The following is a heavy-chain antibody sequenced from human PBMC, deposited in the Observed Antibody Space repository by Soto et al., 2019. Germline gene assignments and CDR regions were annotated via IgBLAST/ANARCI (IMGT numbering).Heavy chain of an antibody. CDR3: ATTLWFGELHNSLGI. CDR1: GFTFSSYA. CDR2: ISGSGGST. Sequence: GGSLRLSCAASGFTFSSYAMSWVRQAPGKGLEWVSAISGSGGSTYYADSVKGRFTISRDNSKNTLYLQVNSLRAEDTAVYYCATTLWFGELHNSLGIWDQGTMVTVSS. D-gene: IGHD3-10*01. J-gene: IGHJ3*02. V-gene: IGHV3-23*01.